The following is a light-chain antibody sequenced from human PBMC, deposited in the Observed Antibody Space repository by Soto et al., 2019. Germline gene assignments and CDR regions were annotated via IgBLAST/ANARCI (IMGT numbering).Light chain of an antibody. CDR3: QQRSNWPFT. V-gene: IGKV3-11*01. CDR2: DAS. J-gene: IGKJ3*01. Sequence: EIVLTQSPATLSLSPGERATLSCRASQSVSSYLAWYQQKPGQAPRLLIYDASNRATGIPARFSGSGSGTDFTLAISSLEPEDFAVYSCQQRSNWPFTFGPVTKVDIK. CDR1: QSVSSY.